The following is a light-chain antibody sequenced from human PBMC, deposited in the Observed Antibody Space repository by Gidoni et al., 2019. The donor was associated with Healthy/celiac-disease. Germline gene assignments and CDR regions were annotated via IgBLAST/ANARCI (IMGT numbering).Light chain of an antibody. CDR2: GAS. V-gene: IGKV3-15*01. J-gene: IGKJ4*01. CDR1: QSVNSN. Sequence: EIVMTPSPATLSVSPGERATLSCRASQSVNSNLAWYQQKPGQAPRLLIYGASTRATGIPARFSGSGSGTEFTLTISSLQSEDFAVYYCQQYNNGRTFGGGTKVEIK. CDR3: QQYNNGRT.